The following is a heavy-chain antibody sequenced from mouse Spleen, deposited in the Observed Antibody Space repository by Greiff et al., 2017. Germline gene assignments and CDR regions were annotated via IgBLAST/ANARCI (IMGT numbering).Heavy chain of an antibody. Sequence: EVKLVESGGGLVKLGGSLKLSCAASGFTFSSYAMSWVRQTPEKRLEWVATISSGGGNTYYPDSVKGRFTISRDNAKNTLYLQMSSLKSEDTAMYYCARTYYGSSQAWFAYWGQGTLVTVSA. CDR1: GFTFSSYA. V-gene: IGHV5-9*04. J-gene: IGHJ3*01. D-gene: IGHD1-1*01. CDR2: ISSGGGNT. CDR3: ARTYYGSSQAWFAY.